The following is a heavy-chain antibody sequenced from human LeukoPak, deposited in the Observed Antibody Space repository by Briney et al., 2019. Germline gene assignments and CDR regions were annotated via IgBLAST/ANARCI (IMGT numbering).Heavy chain of an antibody. CDR3: ARGRRGYSGYEHPYYFDY. Sequence: SETLSLTCADSGGSISSGGYSWRWIRQPPGKGLEWIGYIYHSGSTYYNPSLKSRVTISVDRSKNQFSLKLSSVTAADTAVYYCARGRRGYSGYEHPYYFDYWGQGTLVTVSS. J-gene: IGHJ4*02. D-gene: IGHD5-12*01. CDR1: GGSISSGGYS. CDR2: IYHSGST. V-gene: IGHV4-30-2*01.